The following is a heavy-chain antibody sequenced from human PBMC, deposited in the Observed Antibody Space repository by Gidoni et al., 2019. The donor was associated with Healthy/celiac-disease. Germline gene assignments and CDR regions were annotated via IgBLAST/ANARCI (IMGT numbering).Heavy chain of an antibody. V-gene: IGHV3-30*18. Sequence: QVQLVESGGGVVQPGRSLRLSCAASGFTFSSYGMHWVRQAPGKGLEWVAVISYDGSNKYYADSVKGRLTISRDNSKNTLYLQMNSLRAEDTAVYYCAKDLNYFDYWGQGTLVTVSS. CDR3: AKDLNYFDY. J-gene: IGHJ4*02. CDR2: ISYDGSNK. CDR1: GFTFSSYG.